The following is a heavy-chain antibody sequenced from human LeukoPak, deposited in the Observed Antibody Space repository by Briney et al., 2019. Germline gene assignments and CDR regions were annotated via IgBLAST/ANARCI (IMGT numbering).Heavy chain of an antibody. Sequence: SETLSLTCAVYGGSFSGYYWSWIRQPPGKGLEWIGEINHSGSTNYNPSLKSRVTISADTSKNQFSLKLSSVTAADTAVYYCARCTDSSGYNFDYWGQGTLVTVSS. J-gene: IGHJ4*02. CDR2: INHSGST. CDR3: ARCTDSSGYNFDY. CDR1: GGSFSGYY. V-gene: IGHV4-34*01. D-gene: IGHD3-22*01.